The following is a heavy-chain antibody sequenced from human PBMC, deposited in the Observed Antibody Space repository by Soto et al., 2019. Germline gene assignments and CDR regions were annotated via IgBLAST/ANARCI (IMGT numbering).Heavy chain of an antibody. CDR2: VKNNGGAT. Sequence: EVQLVESGGDLVKPGGSLRLSCAASGFIFSHAWFHWVRQPPGKGLELVDRVKNNGGATDYAPSVKGRFIISRDDSKDMVYLQMSSLITEDTAIYYCAADLGPPYASNNWFDPWGQGTLVTVSS. V-gene: IGHV3-15*07. CDR1: GFIFSHAW. D-gene: IGHD2-2*01. CDR3: AADLGPPYASNNWFDP. J-gene: IGHJ5*02.